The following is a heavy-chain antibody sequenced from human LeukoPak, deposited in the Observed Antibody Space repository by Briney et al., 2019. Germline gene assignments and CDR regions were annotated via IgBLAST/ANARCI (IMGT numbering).Heavy chain of an antibody. CDR1: GGSMSSYY. Sequence: PSETLSLTCTVSGGSMSSYYWSWIRQPPGKGLEWIGYIYYNGKTNYSPSLNSRVTISVDTSRNQFSLKLNSVTAADTAVYYCASGGWSVDYSGQGTLVTVSS. J-gene: IGHJ4*02. CDR3: ASGGWSVDY. V-gene: IGHV4-59*08. D-gene: IGHD6-19*01. CDR2: IYYNGKT.